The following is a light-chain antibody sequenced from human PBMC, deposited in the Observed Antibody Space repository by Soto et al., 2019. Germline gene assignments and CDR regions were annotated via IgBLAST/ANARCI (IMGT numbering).Light chain of an antibody. CDR3: SSYTTSTTLV. CDR2: DVS. J-gene: IGLJ3*02. CDR1: SSDVGAYNY. Sequence: QSALTQPASVSGSPGQSIAISCSGTSSDVGAYNYVSWYQQHPGKAPKLMIYDVSNQPSGVSDRFSGSKSGNTASLTISGLQAEDEADYYCSSYTTSTTLVFGGGTKVTVL. V-gene: IGLV2-14*03.